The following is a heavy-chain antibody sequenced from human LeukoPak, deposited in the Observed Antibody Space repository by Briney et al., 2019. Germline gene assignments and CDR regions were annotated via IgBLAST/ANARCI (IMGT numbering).Heavy chain of an antibody. J-gene: IGHJ3*02. CDR3: ARLGIVVVQGALDI. CDR2: IYYRGST. CDR1: GGSINSSSYY. D-gene: IGHD3-22*01. V-gene: IGHV4-39*01. Sequence: PSETLSLTCTVSGGSINSSSYYWGWIRQPPGKGLEWIGSIYYRGSTYYNPSLKSRVTISVDTSKNQFSLKLSSVTAADTAVYYCARLGIVVVQGALDIWGQGTMVTVSS.